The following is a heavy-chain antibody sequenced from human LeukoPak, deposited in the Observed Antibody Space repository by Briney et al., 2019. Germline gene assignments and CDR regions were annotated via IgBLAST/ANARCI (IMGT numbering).Heavy chain of an antibody. Sequence: SETLPLTCTVSGGSISSSGYYWSWIRQPPGKGLEWIGYIYYSGSTNYNPSLKSRVTISVDTSKNQFSLKLSSVTAADTAVYYCAAYITPAFDYWGQGTLVTVSS. CDR1: GGSISSSGYY. CDR3: AAYITPAFDY. J-gene: IGHJ4*02. CDR2: IYYSGST. V-gene: IGHV4-61*08. D-gene: IGHD3-16*01.